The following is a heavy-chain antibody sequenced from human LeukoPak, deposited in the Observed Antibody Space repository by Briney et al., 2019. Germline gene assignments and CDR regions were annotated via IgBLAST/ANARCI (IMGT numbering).Heavy chain of an antibody. Sequence: GGSLRLSCAASGFTFSSYWMSWVRQAPGKGLEWVANIKQDGSEKYYVDSVKGRFTISRDNAKNSLYLQMNSLRAEDTAVYYCARALVGSSWYEKITRLNWFDPWGQGTLVTVSP. CDR3: ARALVGSSWYEKITRLNWFDP. CDR1: GFTFSSYW. V-gene: IGHV3-7*01. J-gene: IGHJ5*02. D-gene: IGHD6-13*01. CDR2: IKQDGSEK.